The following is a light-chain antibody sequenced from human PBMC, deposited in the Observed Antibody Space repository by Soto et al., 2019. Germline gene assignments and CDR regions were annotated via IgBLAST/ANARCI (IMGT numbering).Light chain of an antibody. J-gene: IGKJ1*01. CDR2: AAS. V-gene: IGKV1-39*01. CDR3: QQSYRFPKT. CDR1: QTVTSY. Sequence: DVQMTQSPSSLSASVGDSLTITCRASQTVTSYLNWYQQKPGKAPKLLIYAASTLQSGVPSRFSGCGSGTEFTLTIISLQPEAFATYYCQQSYRFPKTFGRGTTVDIK.